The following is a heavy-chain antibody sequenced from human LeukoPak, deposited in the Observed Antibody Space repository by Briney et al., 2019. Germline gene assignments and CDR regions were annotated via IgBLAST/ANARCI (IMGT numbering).Heavy chain of an antibody. CDR2: IYYSGST. CDR3: ATRRSTVWWLIDY. J-gene: IGHJ4*02. D-gene: IGHD5-12*01. V-gene: IGHV4-30-4*08. Sequence: SETLSLTCTVPVGSISSGDYYWSWIRQPPGKGLEWIGYIYYSGSTYYNPSLKSRVTISVDTSKNQFSLKLSSVTAADTAVYYCATRRSTVWWLIDYWGQGTLVTVSS. CDR1: VGSISSGDYY.